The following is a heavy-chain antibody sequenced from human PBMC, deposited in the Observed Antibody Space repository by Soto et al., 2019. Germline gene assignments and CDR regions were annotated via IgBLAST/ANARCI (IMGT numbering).Heavy chain of an antibody. D-gene: IGHD6-6*01. CDR2: IYYSGST. CDR3: ASIAARLNWFDP. V-gene: IGHV4-59*01. Sequence: SETLSLTCTVSGGSISSYYWSWIRQPPGKGLEWIGYIYYSGSTNYNPSLKSRVTISVDTSKNQFSLKLSSVTAADTAVYYCASIAARLNWFDPWGQGTLVTVSS. CDR1: GGSISSYY. J-gene: IGHJ5*02.